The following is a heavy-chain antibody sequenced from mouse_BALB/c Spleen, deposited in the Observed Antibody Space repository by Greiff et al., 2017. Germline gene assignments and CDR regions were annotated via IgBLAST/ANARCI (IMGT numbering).Heavy chain of an antibody. Sequence: VETGGGLVQPKGSLKLSCAASGFTFNTNAMNWVRQAPGKGLEWVARIRSKSNNYATYYADSVKDRFTISRDDSQSMLYLQMNNLKTEDTAMYYCVRGGYDEFAYWGQGTLVTVSA. CDR1: GFTFNTNA. D-gene: IGHD2-3*01. CDR3: VRGGYDEFAY. J-gene: IGHJ3*01. V-gene: IGHV10S3*01. CDR2: IRSKSNNYAT.